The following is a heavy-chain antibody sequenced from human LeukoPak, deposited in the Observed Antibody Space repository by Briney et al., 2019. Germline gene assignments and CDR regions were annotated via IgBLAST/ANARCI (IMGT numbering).Heavy chain of an antibody. Sequence: SETLSLTCAVSGYSISSGYYWGWIRQPPGKGLEWIGSIYHSGSTYCNPSLKSRVTISVDTSKNQFSLKLSSVTAADTAVYYCARSIFGVVSKSFDYWGQGTLVTVSS. CDR2: IYHSGST. D-gene: IGHD3-3*02. V-gene: IGHV4-38-2*01. CDR1: GYSISSGYY. CDR3: ARSIFGVVSKSFDY. J-gene: IGHJ4*02.